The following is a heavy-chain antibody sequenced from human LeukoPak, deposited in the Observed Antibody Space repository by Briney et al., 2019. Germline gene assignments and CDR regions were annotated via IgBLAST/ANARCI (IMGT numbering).Heavy chain of an antibody. CDR2: ISYDGSNK. V-gene: IGHV3-30*04. CDR3: ARDLGFMITFGGVTDH. CDR1: GFTFSSYA. Sequence: PGGSLRLACAASGFTFSSYAMHWVRQAPGKGLEWVAVISYDGSNKYYADSVKGRFTISRDNSKNTLYLQMNSLRAEDTAVYYCARDLGFMITFGGVTDHWGQGTLVTVSS. D-gene: IGHD3-16*01. J-gene: IGHJ4*02.